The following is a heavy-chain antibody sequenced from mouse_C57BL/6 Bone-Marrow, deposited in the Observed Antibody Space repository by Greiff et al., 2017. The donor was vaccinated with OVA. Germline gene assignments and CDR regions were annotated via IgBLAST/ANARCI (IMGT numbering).Heavy chain of an antibody. Sequence: EVQVVESGGGLVKPGGSLKLSCAASGFTFSSYAMSWVRQTPEKRLEWVATISDGGSYTYYPDNVKGRFTISRDNAKNNLYLQMSHLKSEDTAMYYCARDQGGTWLAYWGQGTLVTVSA. CDR3: ARDQGGTWLAY. J-gene: IGHJ3*01. CDR2: ISDGGSYT. V-gene: IGHV5-4*01. D-gene: IGHD3-2*02. CDR1: GFTFSSYA.